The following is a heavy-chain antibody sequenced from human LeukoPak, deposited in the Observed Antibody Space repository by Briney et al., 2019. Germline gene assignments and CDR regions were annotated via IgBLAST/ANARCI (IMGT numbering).Heavy chain of an antibody. Sequence: PSETLSLTCTVSGGSISSSSYYWTWIRQPPGKGLEWIGYIYYSGSTNYNPSLKSRVTISEDTSKNQFSLKLTSVTAADTGVYYCARSGYSGSWYFFDLWGQGTLVSVSS. V-gene: IGHV4-61*05. CDR3: ARSGYSGSWYFFDL. CDR1: GGSISSSSYY. J-gene: IGHJ4*02. CDR2: IYYSGST. D-gene: IGHD6-13*01.